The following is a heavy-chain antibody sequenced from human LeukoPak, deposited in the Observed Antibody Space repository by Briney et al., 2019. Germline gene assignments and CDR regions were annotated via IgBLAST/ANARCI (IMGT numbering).Heavy chain of an antibody. CDR1: GFTVSNNY. V-gene: IGHV3-66*01. D-gene: IGHD4/OR15-4a*01. CDR3: ARDPTAVRTKTYA. Sequence: GGSLRLSCAASGFTVSNNYMNWVRQAPGKGLEWVSLIYSGGDTHYADSVKGRFTISRHSSKNTLYLQLNSLRAEHTAVYYCARDPTAVRTKTYAWGQGTLVTVSS. J-gene: IGHJ5*02. CDR2: IYSGGDT.